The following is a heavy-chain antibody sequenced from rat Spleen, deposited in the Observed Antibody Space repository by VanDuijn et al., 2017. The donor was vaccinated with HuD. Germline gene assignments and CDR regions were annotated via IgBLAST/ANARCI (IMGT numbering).Heavy chain of an antibody. CDR3: ARRGNSVYWNFDF. CDR2: ISIGGSST. D-gene: IGHD4-4*01. CDR1: GFIFSKFY. V-gene: IGHV5S11*01. J-gene: IGHJ1*01. Sequence: EVQLVGSGGGSVQPGRSMKLSCAASGFIFSKFYMAWVRQAPTKGLEWVASISIGGSSTYYRDSVKGRFSISRDDAKSTLYLQMDSLRSEETATYYCARRGNSVYWNFDFWGPGTMVTVSS.